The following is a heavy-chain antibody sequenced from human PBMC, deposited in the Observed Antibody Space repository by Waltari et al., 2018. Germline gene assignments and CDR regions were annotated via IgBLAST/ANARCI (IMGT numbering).Heavy chain of an antibody. J-gene: IGHJ6*02. V-gene: IGHV4-34*01. D-gene: IGHD6-13*01. CDR3: AREAAAGTPGMDV. CDR2: INHSGST. Sequence: QVQLQQCGAGLLKPSATLSLTCAVYGASFSGYSWSCVRQHPGKGLEWIGEINHSGSTNYNPSLKRRVTISVDTSKNQFSLKLSCVTAADTAVYYCAREAAAGTPGMDVWGQGTTVTVSS. CDR1: GASFSGYS.